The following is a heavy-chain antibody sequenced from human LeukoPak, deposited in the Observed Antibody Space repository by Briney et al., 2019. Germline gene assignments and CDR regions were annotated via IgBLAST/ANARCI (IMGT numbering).Heavy chain of an antibody. CDR3: ARHGDSYGVEYWFDP. V-gene: IGHV4-39*01. Sequence: SETLSLTCTVSGGSISSSSYYWGWIRQPPGTGLEWIGSIYYSGSTYYNPSLKSRVTISVDTSKNQFSLKLSSVTAADTAVYYCARHGDSYGVEYWFDPWGQGTLVTVSS. J-gene: IGHJ5*02. D-gene: IGHD5-18*01. CDR1: GGSISSSSYY. CDR2: IYYSGST.